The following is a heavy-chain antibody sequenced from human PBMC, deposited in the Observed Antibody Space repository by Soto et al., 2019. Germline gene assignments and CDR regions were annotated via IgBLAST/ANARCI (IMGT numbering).Heavy chain of an antibody. CDR3: AKATQGATITYYFDY. CDR1: GFTFSSYG. J-gene: IGHJ4*02. CDR2: ISYDGSNK. D-gene: IGHD5-12*01. V-gene: IGHV3-30*18. Sequence: GGSLRLSCAASGFTFSSYGMHWVRQAPGKGLEWVAVISYDGSNKYYADSVKGRFTISRDNSKNTLYLQMNSLRAEDTAVYYCAKATQGATITYYFDYWGQGTLVTVSS.